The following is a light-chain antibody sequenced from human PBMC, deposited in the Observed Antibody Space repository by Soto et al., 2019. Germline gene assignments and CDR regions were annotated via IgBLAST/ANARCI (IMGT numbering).Light chain of an antibody. CDR2: AVT. CDR3: SSYTSTDTYV. V-gene: IGLV2-14*01. CDR1: SSDVGGFNY. J-gene: IGLJ1*01. Sequence: QPVLTQPASVSGSPGQSITISCTGTSSDVGGFNYVSWYQQHPGKAPKLMIYAVTDRPSGVSNRFSGSKSGNTASLTISGLQAEDEADYYCSSYTSTDTYVFGTGTKLTVL.